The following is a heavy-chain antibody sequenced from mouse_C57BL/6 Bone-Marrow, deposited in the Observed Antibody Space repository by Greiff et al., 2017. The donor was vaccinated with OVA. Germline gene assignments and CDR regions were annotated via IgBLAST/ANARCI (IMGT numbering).Heavy chain of an antibody. J-gene: IGHJ3*01. Sequence: VQLQQPGAELVKPGASVKLSCKASGYTFTSYWMQWVKQRPGQGLEWIGEIDPSDSYTNYNQKFKGKATLTVDTSSRTAYMQLSSLTSEDSAVYYCARGGLWFAYWGQGTLVTVSA. CDR1: GYTFTSYW. CDR2: IDPSDSYT. CDR3: ARGGLWFAY. V-gene: IGHV1-50*01.